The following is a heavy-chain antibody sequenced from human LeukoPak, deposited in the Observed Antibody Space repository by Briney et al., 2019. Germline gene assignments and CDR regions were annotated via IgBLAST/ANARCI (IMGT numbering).Heavy chain of an antibody. Sequence: ASMKVSCKTSGYTFTSYYVSWVRQAPGQGLEWMGWISGYNAKTKYVQKFQGRITMTIDTSTTTAYMELRSLTSDDTAVYYCARARDYYASSDYSDYWGQGTLVTVSS. D-gene: IGHD3-22*01. J-gene: IGHJ4*02. CDR3: ARARDYYASSDYSDY. CDR2: ISGYNAKT. V-gene: IGHV1-18*04. CDR1: GYTFTSYY.